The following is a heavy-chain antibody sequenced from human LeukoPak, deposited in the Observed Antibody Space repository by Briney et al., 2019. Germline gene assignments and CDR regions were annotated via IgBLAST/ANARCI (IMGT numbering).Heavy chain of an antibody. CDR2: IYYSGST. CDR1: GGSFNDYY. CDR3: ARFYSSGWYNYFDY. V-gene: IGHV4-34*01. D-gene: IGHD6-19*01. J-gene: IGHJ4*02. Sequence: PSETLSLTCAVYGGSFNDYYWNWIRQPPGKGLEWIGGIYYSGSTYYNPSLKSRVTISVDTSKNQFSLKLSSVTAADTAVYYCARFYSSGWYNYFDYWGQGTLVTVSS.